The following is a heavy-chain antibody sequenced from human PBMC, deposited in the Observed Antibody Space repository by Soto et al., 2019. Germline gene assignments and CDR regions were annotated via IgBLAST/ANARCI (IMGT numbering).Heavy chain of an antibody. CDR2: INPSGGST. CDR1: GYTFTSYY. Sequence: ASVKVSCKASGYTFTSYYMHWVRQAPGQGLEWMGIINPSGGSTSYAQKFQGRVTMTRDTSTSTVYMELSSLRSEDTAVYYCARGQASGWPGGEYFQHWGQVTLVTVSS. V-gene: IGHV1-46*01. J-gene: IGHJ1*01. CDR3: ARGQASGWPGGEYFQH. D-gene: IGHD6-19*01.